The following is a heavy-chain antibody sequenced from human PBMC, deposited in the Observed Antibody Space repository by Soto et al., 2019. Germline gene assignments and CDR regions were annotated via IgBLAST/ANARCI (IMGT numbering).Heavy chain of an antibody. CDR1: GGSFSGYY. D-gene: IGHD3-16*02. CDR3: ARGLYYDYVWWSYRRLSALSI. CDR2: INHSGST. V-gene: IGHV4-34*01. Sequence: SETLSLTCAVYGGSFSGYYWSWIRQPPGKGLEWIGEINHSGSTNYNPSLKSRVTISVATSKNQFSLKLSSVTAADTAVYYCARGLYYDYVWWSYRRLSALSICGQGTMVPVSS. J-gene: IGHJ3*02.